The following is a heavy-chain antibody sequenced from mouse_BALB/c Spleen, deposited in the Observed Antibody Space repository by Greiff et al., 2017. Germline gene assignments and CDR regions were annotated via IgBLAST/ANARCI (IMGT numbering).Heavy chain of an antibody. D-gene: IGHD2-10*02. CDR2: ISSGGST. CDR3: ARGYGNYEGAMDY. V-gene: IGHV5-6-5*01. CDR1: GFTFSSYA. Sequence: DVMLVESGGGLVKPGGSLKLSCAASGFTFSSYAMSWVRQTPEKRLEWVASISSGGSTYYPDSVKGRFTISRDNARNILYLQMSSLRSEDTAMYYCARGYGNYEGAMDYWGQGTSVTVSS. J-gene: IGHJ4*01.